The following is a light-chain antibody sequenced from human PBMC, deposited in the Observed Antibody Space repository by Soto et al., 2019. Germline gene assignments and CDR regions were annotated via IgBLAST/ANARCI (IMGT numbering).Light chain of an antibody. J-gene: IGLJ3*02. CDR1: SSNIGNNY. CDR2: DNN. Sequence: QSVLTQPPSVSAAPGQKVTISCSGSSSNIGNNYVSWYQQLPGTAPKLLIDDNNQRPSGIPDRFSGSKSGTSATLGITGLQTGDEADYYCGTWDSSLSAGVFGGGTKLTVL. CDR3: GTWDSSLSAGV. V-gene: IGLV1-51*01.